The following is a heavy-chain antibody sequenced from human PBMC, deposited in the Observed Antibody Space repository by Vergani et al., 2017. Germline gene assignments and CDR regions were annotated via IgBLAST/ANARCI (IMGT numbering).Heavy chain of an antibody. V-gene: IGHV3-30*18. D-gene: IGHD1-1*01. CDR2: ISYDGDTT. Sequence: HVQMVESGGGVVQPGRSLRLSCAVSGFRFSDYSMHWVRQAPGKGLEWVALISYDGDTTYYEDSVKGRFTISRDNSKNTLFLQMHSLRVEDTALYYCAKFPLNITTPDRGDFWGQGSLVAVSS. J-gene: IGHJ4*02. CDR1: GFRFSDYS. CDR3: AKFPLNITTPDRGDF.